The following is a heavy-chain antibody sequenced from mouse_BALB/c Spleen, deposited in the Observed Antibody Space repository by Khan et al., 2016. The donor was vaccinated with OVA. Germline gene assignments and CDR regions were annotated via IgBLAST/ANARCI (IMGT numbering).Heavy chain of an antibody. CDR1: GYTFTSYV. D-gene: IGHD1-1*01. V-gene: IGHV1S136*01. CDR2: INPYNDGT. CDR3: ASEGYYGSSFYWYFDV. J-gene: IGHJ1*01. Sequence: VQLKQSGPELVKPGASVKMSCKATGYTFTSYVMHWVKQKPGQGLEWIGYINPYNDGTKYNEKFKGKATLTSDKSSSTAYMELSSLTSEDSAVYYCASEGYYGSSFYWYFDVWGAGTTVTVSS.